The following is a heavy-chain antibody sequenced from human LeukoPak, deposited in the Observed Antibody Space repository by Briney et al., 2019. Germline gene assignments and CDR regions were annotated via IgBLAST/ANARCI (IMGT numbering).Heavy chain of an antibody. CDR2: ISISGFTI. CDR1: GFTFSDYY. CDR3: ARPFVPRRTEYFHH. V-gene: IGHV3-11*04. J-gene: IGHJ1*01. Sequence: GGSLRLSCAASGFTFSDYYMNWIRQTPEKGLEWVAYISISGFTIYYADSVRGRFTISRDNAENSLYLQMNSLRAEDTAVYYCARPFVPRRTEYFHHWGQGTLVTVSS. D-gene: IGHD2-2*01.